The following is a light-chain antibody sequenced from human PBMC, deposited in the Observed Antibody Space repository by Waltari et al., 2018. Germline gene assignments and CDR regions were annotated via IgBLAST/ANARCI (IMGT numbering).Light chain of an antibody. CDR2: KDT. V-gene: IGLV3-25*03. CDR1: ALPTPY. J-gene: IGLJ2*01. Sequence: YELTQSPSLSVSPGQTARITCSGDALPTPYAHLYQQKAGQAPLLVIYKDTERPSGIPERFSGSKSGTIVTLTIAGVQAEDEADYYCQSGDFSGTSPVVFGGGTKLTVL. CDR3: QSGDFSGTSPVV.